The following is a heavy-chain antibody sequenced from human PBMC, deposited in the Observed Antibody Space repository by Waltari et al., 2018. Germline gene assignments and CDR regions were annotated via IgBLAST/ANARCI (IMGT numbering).Heavy chain of an antibody. CDR2: IYHSGGN. V-gene: IGHV4-39*01. D-gene: IGHD3-10*01. Sequence: QLQLQESGPGLVKPSETLSLTCTVSGGSISRSNYYWGWIRQPPGEGRDWIASIYHSGGNYYNPSLKSRVTVSVDTSKNQFSLKLTSVTAADTAVYYCARIYGSGSPIPSVDYWGQGTLVTVSS. CDR3: ARIYGSGSPIPSVDY. CDR1: GGSISRSNYY. J-gene: IGHJ4*02.